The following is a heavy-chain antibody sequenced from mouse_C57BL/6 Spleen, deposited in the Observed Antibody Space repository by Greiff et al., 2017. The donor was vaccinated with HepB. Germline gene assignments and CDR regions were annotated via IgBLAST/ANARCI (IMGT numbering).Heavy chain of an antibody. Sequence: VQLQQSGAELVKPGASVKISCKASGYAFSSYWMNWVKQRPGKGLEWIGQIYPGDGDTNYNGKFKGKATLTADKSSSTAYMQLSSLTSEDSAVYFCARGGQPSFFDYWGQGTTLTVSS. CDR1: GYAFSSYW. V-gene: IGHV1-80*01. D-gene: IGHD3-3*01. J-gene: IGHJ2*01. CDR3: ARGGQPSFFDY. CDR2: IYPGDGDT.